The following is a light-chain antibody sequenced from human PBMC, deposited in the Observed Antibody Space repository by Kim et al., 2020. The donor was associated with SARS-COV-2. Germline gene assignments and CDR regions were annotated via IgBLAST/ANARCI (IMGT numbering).Light chain of an antibody. CDR2: GAS. J-gene: IGKJ4*01. CDR3: QQYDMSPLT. CDR1: QSVSSSY. V-gene: IGKV3-20*01. Sequence: SPGERATRSHRASQSVSSSYLAWYPQKPGQAPRLLIYGASRRATGIPDRFSGSESGTDFTLTISRLEPGDFAVYYCQQYDMSPLTFGGGTKVDIK.